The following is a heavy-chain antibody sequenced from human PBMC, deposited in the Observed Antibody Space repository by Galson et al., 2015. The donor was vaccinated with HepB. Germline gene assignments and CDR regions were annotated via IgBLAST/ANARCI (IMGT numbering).Heavy chain of an antibody. D-gene: IGHD6-19*01. Sequence: SVKVSCKASGYTFTSYAMHWVRQAPGQKLEWMGWINAGNGNTKYSQKFQGRVTITRDTSASTAYMELSSLRSEDTAVYYCARGLTYSSGWYPGYWGQGTLVTVSS. CDR2: INAGNGNT. J-gene: IGHJ4*02. CDR3: ARGLTYSSGWYPGY. CDR1: GYTFTSYA. V-gene: IGHV1-3*01.